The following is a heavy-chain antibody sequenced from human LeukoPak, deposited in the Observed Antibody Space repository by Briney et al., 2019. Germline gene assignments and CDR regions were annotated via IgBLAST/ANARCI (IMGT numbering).Heavy chain of an antibody. V-gene: IGHV4-59*01. J-gene: IGHJ4*02. CDR3: ASVPYDSSGYAPFDY. CDR2: IYYSGST. CDR1: VDSISTYY. Sequence: SETLSLTCTVPVDSISTYYWSWIRQPPGKGLEWIGYIYYSGSTNYNPSLKSRVSISVDRSNNQFSLRLSSVTAADTAVYFCASVPYDSSGYAPFDYWGQGTLVSVSS. D-gene: IGHD3-22*01.